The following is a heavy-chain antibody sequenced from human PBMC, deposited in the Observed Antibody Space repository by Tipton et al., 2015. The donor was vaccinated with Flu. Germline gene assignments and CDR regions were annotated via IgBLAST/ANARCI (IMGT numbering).Heavy chain of an antibody. V-gene: IGHV3-9*01. CDR2: ISWNSGSI. CDR3: AKEENDILTGYYYYGMDV. Sequence: SLRLSCAASGLTFDDYAMHWVRQAPGKGLEWVSGISWNSGSIGYADSVKGRFTISRDNAKNSLYLQMNSLRAEDTALYYCAKEENDILTGYYYYGMDVWGQGTTVTVSS. CDR1: GLTFDDYA. J-gene: IGHJ6*02. D-gene: IGHD3-9*01.